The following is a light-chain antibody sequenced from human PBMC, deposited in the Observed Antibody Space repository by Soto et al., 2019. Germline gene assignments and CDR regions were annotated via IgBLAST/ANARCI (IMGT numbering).Light chain of an antibody. CDR1: SSNIGTNA. Sequence: QSVLTQPPSESGTPGQRVTISCSGSSSNIGTNAVNWYQQLPGTAPRLLIYSDTQRPSGVPDRFSGSKSGTSASLAISGLQSEDEADYFCSAWHDRLNGYVVFGGGTKLTVL. CDR3: SAWHDRLNGYVV. J-gene: IGLJ2*01. CDR2: SDT. V-gene: IGLV1-44*01.